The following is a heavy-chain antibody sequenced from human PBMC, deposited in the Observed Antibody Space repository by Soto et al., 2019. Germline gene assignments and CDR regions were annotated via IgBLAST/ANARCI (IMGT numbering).Heavy chain of an antibody. CDR1: GFTFSSYS. CDR3: ASLYYYDSSGYPLFFDY. J-gene: IGHJ4*02. CDR2: ISSSSSTI. V-gene: IGHV3-48*02. Sequence: GGSLRLSCAASGFTFSSYSMNWVRQAPGKGLEWVSYISSSSSTIYYADSVKGRFTISRDNAKNSLYLQMNSRRDEDTAVYYCASLYYYDSSGYPLFFDYWGQGTLVTVSS. D-gene: IGHD3-22*01.